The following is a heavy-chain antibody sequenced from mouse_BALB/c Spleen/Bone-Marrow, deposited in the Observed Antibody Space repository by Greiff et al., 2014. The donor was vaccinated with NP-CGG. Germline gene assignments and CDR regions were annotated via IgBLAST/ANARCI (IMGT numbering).Heavy chain of an antibody. CDR1: GYSFSGYN. Sequence: VQLKESGPELEKPGASVKISCKASGYSFSGYNLNWGKQNSGTSLEWIGNIDPYYGDTTYNQKFKGKATLTVDRSSSTAYMQLKSLTSEDSAVYYCARKAYYTNWWYFDVWGAGTTVTVSS. CDR2: IDPYYGDT. D-gene: IGHD2-5*01. J-gene: IGHJ1*01. CDR3: ARKAYYTNWWYFDV. V-gene: IGHV1-39*01.